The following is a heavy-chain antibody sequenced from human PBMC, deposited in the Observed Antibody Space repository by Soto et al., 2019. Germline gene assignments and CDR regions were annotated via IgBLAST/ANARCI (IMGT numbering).Heavy chain of an antibody. D-gene: IGHD2-15*01. CDR3: ARDDVLCDGGRCYGVPLDV. V-gene: IGHV3-66*01. CDR1: GFTVSSKY. CDR2: IQSGGPT. J-gene: IGHJ6*04. Sequence: EVHLVETGGGLVQPGGSLRLSCAASGFTVSSKYMSWVRQAPGKWLEWVSLIQSGGPTYYADSVKGRFTISRDTSENTLHLQMDILRAEDTAVYYGARDDVLCDGGRCYGVPLDVWRKGTTVTVSS.